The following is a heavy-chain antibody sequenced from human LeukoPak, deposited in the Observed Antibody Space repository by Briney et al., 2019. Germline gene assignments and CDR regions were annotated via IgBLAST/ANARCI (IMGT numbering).Heavy chain of an antibody. D-gene: IGHD3-22*01. Sequence: PGGSLRLSCAASGFTFSSYAMSWVRQAPGKGLEWVSAISGSGGSTYYADSVKGRFTTSRDNSKNTLYLQMNSLRAEDTAVYYCGRNYYDSSGYYYFGIDYWGQGTLVTVSS. CDR3: GRNYYDSSGYYYFGIDY. CDR2: ISGSGGST. J-gene: IGHJ4*02. CDR1: GFTFSSYA. V-gene: IGHV3-23*01.